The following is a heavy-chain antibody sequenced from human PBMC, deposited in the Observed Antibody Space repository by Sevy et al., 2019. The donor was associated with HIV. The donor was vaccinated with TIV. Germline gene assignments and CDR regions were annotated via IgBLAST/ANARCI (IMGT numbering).Heavy chain of an antibody. CDR2: INPNSGNT. D-gene: IGHD5-18*01. Sequence: ASVKVSCKASGYTFTGQYIHWVRQAPGQGLEWMGWINPNSGNTNYAQEFQGRVTMTRDTSVSTAYMELSGLKSDDTAVYYCSRDLRLRGYSYGCFDYWGQGALVTVSS. J-gene: IGHJ4*02. CDR3: SRDLRLRGYSYGCFDY. V-gene: IGHV1-2*02. CDR1: GYTFTGQY.